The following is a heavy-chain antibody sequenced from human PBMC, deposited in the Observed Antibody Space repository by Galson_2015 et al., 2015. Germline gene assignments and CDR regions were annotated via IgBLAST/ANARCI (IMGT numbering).Heavy chain of an antibody. CDR3: ATGPLCAGDCYHWYFEF. D-gene: IGHD2-21*02. CDR1: GLTFSYYG. CDR2: ISRDGRDK. V-gene: IGHV3-30*03. J-gene: IGHJ2*01. Sequence: SLRLSCAVSGLTFSYYGIHWVRQAPGQGLEWVAVISRDGRDKFYSDSVKGRFTISRDNSRNTLFLQMNSLRPDDTAVYYCATGPLCAGDCYHWYFEFWGRGTLVAVSS.